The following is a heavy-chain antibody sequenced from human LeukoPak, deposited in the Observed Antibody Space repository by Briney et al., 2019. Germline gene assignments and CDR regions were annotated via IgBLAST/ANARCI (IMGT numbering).Heavy chain of an antibody. CDR1: GYTFTSYG. Sequence: VASVKVSCKASGYTFTSYGISWVRQAPGQGLEWMGWISAYNGNTNYAQKLQGRVTMTTDTSTSTAYMELRSLRSDDTAVYYCARSDFYWVVAAYDYWGQGTLVTVSS. CDR3: ARSDFYWVVAAYDY. J-gene: IGHJ4*02. V-gene: IGHV1-18*01. CDR2: ISAYNGNT. D-gene: IGHD2-15*01.